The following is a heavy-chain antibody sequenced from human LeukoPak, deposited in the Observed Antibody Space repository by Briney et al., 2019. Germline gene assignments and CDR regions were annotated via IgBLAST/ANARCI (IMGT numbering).Heavy chain of an antibody. Sequence: PSEPLSLNCTVSGDSITNSNFYWGWIRQSPGKGLERIGSIFHSGSTNYNPSLKSRVTISVDTSKNQFYLRVRSVTAAETALYYCAGRGIVTGYFDFWGRGTLVTVSS. D-gene: IGHD3-9*01. J-gene: IGHJ4*02. V-gene: IGHV4-39*01. CDR1: GDSITNSNFY. CDR3: AGRGIVTGYFDF. CDR2: IFHSGST.